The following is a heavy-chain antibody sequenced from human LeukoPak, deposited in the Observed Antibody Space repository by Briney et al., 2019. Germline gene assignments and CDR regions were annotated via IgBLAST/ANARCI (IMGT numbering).Heavy chain of an antibody. CDR2: IYSGGST. J-gene: IGHJ4*02. CDR1: GFTVSSNY. D-gene: IGHD1-1*01. V-gene: IGHV3-66*01. Sequence: GGSLRLSCAASGFTVSSNYTSWVRQAPGKGLEWVSVIYSGGSTYYADSVKGRFTISRDNSKNTLYLQMNSLRAEDTAVYYCASSPRPRSFDYWGQGTLVTVSS. CDR3: ASSPRPRSFDY.